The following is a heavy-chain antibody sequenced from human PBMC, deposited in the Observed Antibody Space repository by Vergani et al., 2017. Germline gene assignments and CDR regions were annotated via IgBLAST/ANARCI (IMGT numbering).Heavy chain of an antibody. J-gene: IGHJ4*02. V-gene: IGHV1-2*02. CDR2: INPNTGGT. CDR1: GDTFSDYY. D-gene: IGHD6-13*01. CDR3: ARDQRAYSSTPFDY. Sequence: QVQLVQSGAEVKKSGASVKVSCKASGDTFSDYYIHWVRQAPGQGLEWMAWINPNTGGTNYAQKFQGRVTMTRDTSISTAYMELSSLRSEDTAVYYCARDQRAYSSTPFDYWGQGTLVTVSS.